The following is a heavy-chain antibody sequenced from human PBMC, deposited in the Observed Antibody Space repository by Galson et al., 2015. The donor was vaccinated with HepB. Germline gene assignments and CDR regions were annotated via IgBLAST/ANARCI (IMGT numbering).Heavy chain of an antibody. Sequence: QVQLQESGPGLVKPSETLSLTCTVSGGSISSYYWSWIRQPPGKGLEWIGSIHYSGSTYYNPSLKSRVTISVDTSKNQFSLKLSSVTAADTAVYYCARLREDYGGNPLDYWGQGTLVTVSS. D-gene: IGHD4-23*01. CDR1: GGSISSYY. CDR3: ARLREDYGGNPLDY. V-gene: IGHV4-59*05. CDR2: IHYSGST. J-gene: IGHJ4*02.